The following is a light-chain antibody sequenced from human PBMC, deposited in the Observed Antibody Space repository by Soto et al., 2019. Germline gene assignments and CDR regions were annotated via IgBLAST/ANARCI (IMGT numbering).Light chain of an antibody. CDR2: SND. Sequence: VLTQPPSASGTPGQRVTISCSGSSSNIGTNAVNWCQQLPGTAPRLLIYSNDQRPPGVPDRFSGSKSGTSASLGISGLQSEDEADYFCAVWDDSLNGWVFGGGTKVTVL. V-gene: IGLV1-44*01. CDR1: SSNIGTNA. J-gene: IGLJ3*02. CDR3: AVWDDSLNGWV.